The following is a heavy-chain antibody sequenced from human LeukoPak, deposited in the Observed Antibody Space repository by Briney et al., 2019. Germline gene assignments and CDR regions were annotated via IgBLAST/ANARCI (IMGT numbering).Heavy chain of an antibody. CDR3: ARGGGLRDNYYYGMDV. J-gene: IGHJ6*02. Sequence: GGSLRLSCTASGFSFNIYSMNWVRQAPGKGLEWVSSSSSSSYINYADSVKGRFTISRDNAKNSLYLQMNSLRAEDTAVYYCARGGGLRDNYYYGMDVWGQGTTVTVSS. V-gene: IGHV3-21*06. CDR1: GFSFNIYS. D-gene: IGHD1-26*01. CDR2: SSSSSYI.